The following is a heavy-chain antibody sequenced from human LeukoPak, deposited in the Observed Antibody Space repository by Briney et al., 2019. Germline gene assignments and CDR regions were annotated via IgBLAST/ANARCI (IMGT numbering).Heavy chain of an antibody. CDR1: GFTFTSSA. Sequence: SVKVSCKASGFTFTSSAVQWVRQARGQLLEWIGWIVVGSGNTNYAQKFQERVTITRDMSTSTAYMELSSLGSEDTAVYYCAADPYDYGDYVLGYWGQGTLVTVSS. V-gene: IGHV1-58*01. D-gene: IGHD4-17*01. CDR2: IVVGSGNT. J-gene: IGHJ4*02. CDR3: AADPYDYGDYVLGY.